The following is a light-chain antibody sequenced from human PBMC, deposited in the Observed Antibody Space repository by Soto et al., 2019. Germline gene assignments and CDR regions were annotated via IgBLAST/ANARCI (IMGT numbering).Light chain of an antibody. CDR3: QQFSSYPHT. Sequence: EFVLTQSPGTLSLSPGERATLSCRASQTVRNNYLAWYQQKPGQAPRLLIDDASSRATGIPDRFSGGGSGTDYTLTISRLEPEDFAVYYCQQFSSYPHTFGGGTKVEIK. V-gene: IGKV3-20*01. CDR1: QTVRNNY. J-gene: IGKJ4*01. CDR2: DAS.